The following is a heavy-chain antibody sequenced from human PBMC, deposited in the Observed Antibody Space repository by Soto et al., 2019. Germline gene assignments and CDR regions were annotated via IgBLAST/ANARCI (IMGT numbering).Heavy chain of an antibody. J-gene: IGHJ3*02. CDR2: INTDGGSS. CDR1: GFTFSGHW. V-gene: IGHV3-74*03. D-gene: IGHD2-2*01. CDR3: AREAGYCSRTSCYRRAFDT. Sequence: EVQLVESGETWFSRGGSLRLSCAASGFTFSGHWMHWVRQVPGKGLEWVSRINTDGGSSAYADSVKGRFTISRDNAKNTLYLQMKGLRAEDTAVYYCAREAGYCSRTSCYRRAFDTWGQGTTVTVSS.